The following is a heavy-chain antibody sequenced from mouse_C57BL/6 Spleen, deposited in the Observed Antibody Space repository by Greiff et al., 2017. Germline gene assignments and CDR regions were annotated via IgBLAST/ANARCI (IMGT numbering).Heavy chain of an antibody. CDR3: TTITTVVAPFDY. J-gene: IGHJ2*01. CDR1: GFNIKDYY. D-gene: IGHD1-1*01. Sequence: EVQLQQSGAELVRPGASVKLSCTASGFNIKDYYMHWVKQRPEQGLEWIGRIDPEDGDTEYAPKFQGKATMTADTSSNTAYLQLSSLTSEDTAVYYCTTITTVVAPFDYGGQGTTLTVSS. V-gene: IGHV14-1*01. CDR2: IDPEDGDT.